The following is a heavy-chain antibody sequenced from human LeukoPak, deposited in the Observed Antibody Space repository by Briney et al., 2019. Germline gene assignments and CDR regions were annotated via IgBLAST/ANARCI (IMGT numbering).Heavy chain of an antibody. Sequence: ASVKVSCKASGYTFTDYFIHWVRQAPGHGLEWMGRIYPKRGGTNYAQRFPGRVTMTRNTSISTAYMELARLTSDDAAVYYCTRERMRDYGDQFDFWGQGTLVTVSS. CDR3: TRERMRDYGDQFDF. D-gene: IGHD4-17*01. CDR1: GYTFTDYF. J-gene: IGHJ4*02. CDR2: IYPKRGGT. V-gene: IGHV1-2*06.